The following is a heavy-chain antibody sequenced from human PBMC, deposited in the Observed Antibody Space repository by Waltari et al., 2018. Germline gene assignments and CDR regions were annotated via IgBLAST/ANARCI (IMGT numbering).Heavy chain of an antibody. V-gene: IGHV3-20*04. CDR2: LTWNGGTT. J-gene: IGHJ4*02. CDR3: ARDISYGGFDY. D-gene: IGHD3-16*01. Sequence: EVYLVESGGTVVRPGGSLRLSCTTSGFTFDIHGMNWVRQAPGKGLEWVSGLTWNGGTTFYADSVKGRFTVSRDNAKNSLYLQMNSLTAEDTALYYCARDISYGGFDYWGQGTLVTVSS. CDR1: GFTFDIHG.